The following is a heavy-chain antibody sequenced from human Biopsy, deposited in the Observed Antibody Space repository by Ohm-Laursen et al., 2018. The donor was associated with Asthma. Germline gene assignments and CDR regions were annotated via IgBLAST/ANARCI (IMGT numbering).Heavy chain of an antibody. Sequence: SSVTVSCKSLGGTFNTYVIGWARQAPGQGLEWMGGIHSVFGTTTYPQKFQDRVTITADESTSTVYMELSSLRSEDTAVYYCARKAGSCISRTCYSLDFWGQGTLVTVSS. J-gene: IGHJ4*02. CDR2: IHSVFGTT. CDR3: ARKAGSCISRTCYSLDF. D-gene: IGHD2-2*01. CDR1: GGTFNTYV. V-gene: IGHV1-69*01.